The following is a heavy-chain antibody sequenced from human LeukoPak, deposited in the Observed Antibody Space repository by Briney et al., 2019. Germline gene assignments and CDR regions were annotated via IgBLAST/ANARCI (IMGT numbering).Heavy chain of an antibody. Sequence: PGGSLRLSCVVSGFTFSNYAMSWVRQAPGKGLAWVAGISASGGDTFHADSVKGRFTISRDNSMNTLYLQMNSLRAEDTAVYYCAKDSGYDSSGYMDYWGQGTLVTVSS. CDR3: AKDSGYDSSGYMDY. CDR1: GFTFSNYA. V-gene: IGHV3-23*01. D-gene: IGHD3-22*01. CDR2: ISASGGDT. J-gene: IGHJ4*02.